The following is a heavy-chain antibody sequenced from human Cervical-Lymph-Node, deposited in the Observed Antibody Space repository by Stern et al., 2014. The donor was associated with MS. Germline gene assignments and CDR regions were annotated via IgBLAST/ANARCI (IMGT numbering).Heavy chain of an antibody. Sequence: QVQLVESGPGLVKPSETLSLTCTVSGGSISSYYWSWIRQPPGKGLEWIGYIYYSGSTNYNPSLKSRVTISVDTSKNQFSLKLSSVTAADTAVYYCARTLYSGYDFSHDAYYFDYWGQGTLVTVSS. D-gene: IGHD5-12*01. CDR1: GGSISSYY. CDR2: IYYSGST. V-gene: IGHV4-59*01. J-gene: IGHJ4*02. CDR3: ARTLYSGYDFSHDAYYFDY.